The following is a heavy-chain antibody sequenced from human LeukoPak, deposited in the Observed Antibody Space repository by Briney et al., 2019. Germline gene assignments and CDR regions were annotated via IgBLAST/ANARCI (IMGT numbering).Heavy chain of an antibody. D-gene: IGHD1-7*01. CDR3: ARDNWNYGSSMDV. CDR2: IYYSGST. J-gene: IGHJ6*02. Sequence: PSETLSLTCTVSGDSISNYYWSWIRQPPGKGLEWIGYIYYSGSTNYNPSLKSRVTISVDTSKNQFSLRLSSVTAADTAVYYCARDNWNYGSSMDVWGQGTTVTVSS. CDR1: GDSISNYY. V-gene: IGHV4-59*01.